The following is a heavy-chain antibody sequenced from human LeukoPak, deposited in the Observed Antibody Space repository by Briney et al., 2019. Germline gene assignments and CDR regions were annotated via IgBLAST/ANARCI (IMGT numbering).Heavy chain of an antibody. J-gene: IGHJ4*02. V-gene: IGHV4-59*02. CDR2: IYYSGIS. Sequence: SETLSLTCAVSGDSVGYNYWTWIRQPPGKGLEWIGYIYYSGISKYNPSLRSRVTMSVDTSKNEFSLTMTSVTAADTAVYFCATSGYNCFPSFHNWGQGTLVTVSS. CDR3: ATSGYNCFPSFHN. CDR1: GDSVGYNY. D-gene: IGHD1-20*01.